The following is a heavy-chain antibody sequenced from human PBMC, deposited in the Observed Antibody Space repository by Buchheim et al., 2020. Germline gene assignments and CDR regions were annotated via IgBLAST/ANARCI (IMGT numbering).Heavy chain of an antibody. J-gene: IGHJ1*01. Sequence: QVQLQESGPGQVKPSETLSLTCTVSGGSISSDYWSWIRQSPGKGLEWIGCIFYSGNTHYNPSLKSRVTLSSDKSKNQFSLKLNAVTAADTAVYYCARGSGNSWHLLHWGQGTL. CDR2: IFYSGNT. V-gene: IGHV4-59*01. D-gene: IGHD6-13*01. CDR3: ARGSGNSWHLLH. CDR1: GGSISSDY.